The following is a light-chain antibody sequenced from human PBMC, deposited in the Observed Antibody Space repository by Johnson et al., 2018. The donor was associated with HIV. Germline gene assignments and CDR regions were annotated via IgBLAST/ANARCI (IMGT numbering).Light chain of an antibody. Sequence: QLVLTQPPSVSAAPGQKVTISCSGRSSNIGSNSVSWYQCLPGTAPKLLIFENNKRPSGIPDRFSGSKSGTSATLGITGLQTGDEADYYCGTWDSSLSAYVFGTGTKVTVL. CDR1: SSNIGSNS. J-gene: IGLJ1*01. CDR2: ENN. V-gene: IGLV1-51*02. CDR3: GTWDSSLSAYV.